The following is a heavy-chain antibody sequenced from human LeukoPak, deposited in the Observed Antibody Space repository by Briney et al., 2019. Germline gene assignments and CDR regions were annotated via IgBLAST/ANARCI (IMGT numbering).Heavy chain of an antibody. D-gene: IGHD6-13*01. V-gene: IGHV4-59*01. CDR3: ARERPLPIAAAGEDHYYYYMDV. CDR1: GGSISSYY. Sequence: SETLSLTCTVSGGSISSYYWSWIRQPPGKGLEWIGYIYYSGSTNYNPSLKSRVTISVDTSKNQFSLKLSSVNAADTAVYYCARERPLPIAAAGEDHYYYYMDVWGKGTTVTVSS. CDR2: IYYSGST. J-gene: IGHJ6*03.